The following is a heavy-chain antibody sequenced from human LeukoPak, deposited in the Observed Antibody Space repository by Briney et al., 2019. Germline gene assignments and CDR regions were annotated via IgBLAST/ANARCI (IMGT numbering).Heavy chain of an antibody. Sequence: GESLKISCKGSGYGFTNYWIGWVRQMPGKGLEWMGIIYPDDSDTRYSPSFQGQVTISADKSTSTAYLQWSSLKASDTAMYYCARSGRTGSNDYWGQGALVTVSS. V-gene: IGHV5-51*01. J-gene: IGHJ4*02. D-gene: IGHD1-14*01. CDR1: GYGFTNYW. CDR3: ARSGRTGSNDY. CDR2: IYPDDSDT.